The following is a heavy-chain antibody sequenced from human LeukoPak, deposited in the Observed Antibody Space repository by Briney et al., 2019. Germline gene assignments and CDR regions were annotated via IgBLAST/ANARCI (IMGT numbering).Heavy chain of an antibody. CDR2: IYSGGST. D-gene: IGHD3-10*01. V-gene: IGHV3-66*01. CDR3: AREGRESPFDY. J-gene: IGHJ4*02. CDR1: GFTVSSNY. Sequence: PGGSLRLSCAASGFTVSSNYMSWVRQAPGKGLEWVSVIYSGGSTYYADSVKGRFTISRDNSKNTLYLQMNSLRAEDTAVYYCAREGRESPFDYWGQGTLVTVSS.